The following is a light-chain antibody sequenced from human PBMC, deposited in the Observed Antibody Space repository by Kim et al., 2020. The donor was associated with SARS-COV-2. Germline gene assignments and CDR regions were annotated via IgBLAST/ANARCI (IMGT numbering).Light chain of an antibody. V-gene: IGLV3-21*04. CDR3: QVWDSTSDHPGYV. J-gene: IGLJ1*01. CDR2: YDK. Sequence: GKTAWIPRGAHTIGSQHVPCYQQKPGQAPVLVISYDKDRPSGIPERFSGSNSGNTATLPIISVEAGDEAEYFCQVWDSTSDHPGYVFGTGTKVTVL. CDR1: TIGSQH.